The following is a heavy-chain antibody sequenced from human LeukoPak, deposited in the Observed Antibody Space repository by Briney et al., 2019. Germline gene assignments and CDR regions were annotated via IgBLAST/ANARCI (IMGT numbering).Heavy chain of an antibody. Sequence: ASVKVSCKASGYTFTSYGISWVRQAPGQGLEWMGWISAYNGNTTYAQKLQGRVTMTTDTSTSTAYMELRSLRSDDTAVYYCARDNDYGDYRAHAFDIWGQGTMVTVSS. CDR1: GYTFTSYG. J-gene: IGHJ3*02. CDR2: ISAYNGNT. CDR3: ARDNDYGDYRAHAFDI. D-gene: IGHD4-17*01. V-gene: IGHV1-18*01.